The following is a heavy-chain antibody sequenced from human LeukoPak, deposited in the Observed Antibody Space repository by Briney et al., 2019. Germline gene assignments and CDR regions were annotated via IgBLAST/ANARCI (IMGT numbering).Heavy chain of an antibody. D-gene: IGHD3-22*01. V-gene: IGHV1-18*01. Sequence: ASVKVSCKASGYTFTSYGISWVRQAPGQGLEWMGWIGAYNGNTNYAQKLQGRVTMTTDTSTSTAYMELRSLRPDDTAVYYCAREAHDYYDSSGYYSDYWGQGTLVTVSS. CDR2: IGAYNGNT. J-gene: IGHJ4*02. CDR3: AREAHDYYDSSGYYSDY. CDR1: GYTFTSYG.